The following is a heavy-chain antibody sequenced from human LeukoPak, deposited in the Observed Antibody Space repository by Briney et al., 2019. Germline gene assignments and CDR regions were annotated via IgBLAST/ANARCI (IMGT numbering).Heavy chain of an antibody. Sequence: SGPTLVNPTQTLTLTCTFSGFSLSTSGMCVSWIRQPPGKALEWLARIDWDDDKYYSTSPKTRLTISKDTSKNQVVLTMTNMDPVDTATYYCARIRYSSGWYYGMDVWGQGTTVTVSS. CDR1: GFSLSTSGMC. V-gene: IGHV2-70*11. J-gene: IGHJ6*02. CDR3: ARIRYSSGWYYGMDV. CDR2: IDWDDDK. D-gene: IGHD6-19*01.